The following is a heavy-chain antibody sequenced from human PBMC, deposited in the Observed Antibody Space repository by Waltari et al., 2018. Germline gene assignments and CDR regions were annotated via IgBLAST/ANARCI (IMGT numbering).Heavy chain of an antibody. CDR3: AKNRGYCSGGSCYYEY. V-gene: IGHV3-23*01. D-gene: IGHD2-15*01. J-gene: IGHJ4*02. CDR1: GFTFTSYA. CDR2: ISGNGGTT. Sequence: EVQLLDSGGGLVQPGGSLRLSCAASGFTFTSYAMRWGRQAPGKGLGWVSTISGNGGTTYYADPGKGRFTISRDNSKNRLYLQMNSLRAEDTAVYYCAKNRGYCSGGSCYYEYWGQGTLITVSS.